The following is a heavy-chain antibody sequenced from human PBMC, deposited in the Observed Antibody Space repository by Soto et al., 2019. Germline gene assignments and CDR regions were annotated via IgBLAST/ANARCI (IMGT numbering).Heavy chain of an antibody. J-gene: IGHJ6*02. CDR2: ISYDGSNK. CDR1: GFTFSSYA. D-gene: IGHD2-2*01. CDR3: ARAYCSSTSCYYYYYYGMDV. Sequence: QVQLVESGGGVVQPGRSLRLSCAASGFTFSSYAMHWVRQAPGKGLEWVAVISYDGSNKYYADSVKGRFTISRDNSKNTLYLQMNSLRAEDSAVYYCARAYCSSTSCYYYYYYGMDVWGQGTTVTVSS. V-gene: IGHV3-30-3*01.